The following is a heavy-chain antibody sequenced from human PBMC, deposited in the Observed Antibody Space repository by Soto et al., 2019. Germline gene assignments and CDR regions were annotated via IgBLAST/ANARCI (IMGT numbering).Heavy chain of an antibody. CDR2: ISGSGSST. D-gene: IGHD3-22*01. V-gene: IGHV3-23*01. J-gene: IGHJ4*02. Sequence: GGSLRLSCAASGFTFSSYAMSWVRQAPGKGLEWVSAISGSGSSTYYADSVKGRFTISRDNSKNTLYLQMNSLRAEDTAVYYCAKVLKEYYDSSGYYYLWGQGTLVTVSS. CDR1: GFTFSSYA. CDR3: AKVLKEYYDSSGYYYL.